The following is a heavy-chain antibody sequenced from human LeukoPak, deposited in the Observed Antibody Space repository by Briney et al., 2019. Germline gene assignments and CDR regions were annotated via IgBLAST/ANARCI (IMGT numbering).Heavy chain of an antibody. D-gene: IGHD3-10*01. Sequence: GGSLRLSCAASGFSLSTYSMNWVRQAPGKGLEWVSYVSFSSTTIYYADSVKGRFTISRDNAKNSLYLQMDSLRAEDTAMYYCARDSPSVYYRLGAFDIWGQGTMVTVSS. CDR1: GFSLSTYS. CDR3: ARDSPSVYYRLGAFDI. V-gene: IGHV3-48*01. CDR2: VSFSSTTI. J-gene: IGHJ3*02.